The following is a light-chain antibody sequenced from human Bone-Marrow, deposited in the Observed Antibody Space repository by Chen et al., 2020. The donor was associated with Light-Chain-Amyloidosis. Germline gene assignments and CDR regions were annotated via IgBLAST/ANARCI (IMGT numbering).Light chain of an antibody. CDR1: QTISSW. Sequence: DIQMTQSPSTLSASVGDRVTITCRASQTISSWLAWYQQKPGKAPKLLIDKSSSLESGVPSRFSGSGSGTEFTLTISRLQPDDSATYYCQQYDSYSPLTFGGGTKVEIK. J-gene: IGKJ4*01. V-gene: IGKV1-5*03. CDR3: QQYDSYSPLT. CDR2: KSS.